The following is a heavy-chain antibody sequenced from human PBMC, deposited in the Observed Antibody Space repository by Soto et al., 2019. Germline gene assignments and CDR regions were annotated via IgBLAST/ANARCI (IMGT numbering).Heavy chain of an antibody. CDR1: GYTFTSYA. D-gene: IGHD2-15*01. V-gene: IGHV1-3*01. CDR3: ARDGGYCSGGSCYYLFDY. Sequence: QVQLVQSGAEVKKPGASVKVSCKASGYTFTSYAMHWVRQAPGQRLAWMGWINAGNGNTKYSQKFQGRVTITRDTSASTAYMELSSLRSEDTPVYYCARDGGYCSGGSCYYLFDYWGQGTLVTVSS. CDR2: INAGNGNT. J-gene: IGHJ4*02.